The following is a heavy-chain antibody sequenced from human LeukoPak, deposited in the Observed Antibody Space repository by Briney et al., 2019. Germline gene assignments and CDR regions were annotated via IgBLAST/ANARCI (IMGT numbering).Heavy chain of an antibody. V-gene: IGHV1-46*01. CDR3: ARVSEGGSYGW. CDR1: GYTFTSYD. D-gene: IGHD1-26*01. CDR2: INPSGGST. Sequence: ASVKVSCKASGYTFTSYDMHWVRQAPGQGLEWMGKINPSGGSTSYAQKLQGRVTMTRDTSTSTAYMELSSLRSEDTAVYYCARVSEGGSYGWWGQGTLVTVSS. J-gene: IGHJ4*02.